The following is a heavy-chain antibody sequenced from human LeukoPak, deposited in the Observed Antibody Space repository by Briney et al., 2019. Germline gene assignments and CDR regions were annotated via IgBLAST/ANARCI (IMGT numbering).Heavy chain of an antibody. Sequence: PGGSLRLSCAASGFTFSSYGMHWVRQAPGKGLEWVAVISYDGSNKYYADSVKGRFTISRDNSKNTLYLQMNSLRAEDTAVYYCAKDRDSNRFDYWGQGTLVTVSS. D-gene: IGHD3-22*01. CDR2: ISYDGSNK. V-gene: IGHV3-30*18. CDR3: AKDRDSNRFDY. J-gene: IGHJ4*02. CDR1: GFTFSSYG.